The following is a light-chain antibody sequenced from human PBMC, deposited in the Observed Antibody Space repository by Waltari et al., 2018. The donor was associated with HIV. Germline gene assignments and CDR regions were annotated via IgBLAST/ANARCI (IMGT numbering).Light chain of an antibody. CDR2: GSS. Sequence: DIQLTQSPSFLSASGGDRVTITCRTSQGISIYLACYQKKLEIAPTLLIYGSSTLQGGAPSRFSGSGSATEFTLTISSLQPEDVATYYCQQLNVYPTFGPGTKVDFK. CDR1: QGISIY. J-gene: IGKJ3*01. V-gene: IGKV1-9*01. CDR3: QQLNVYPT.